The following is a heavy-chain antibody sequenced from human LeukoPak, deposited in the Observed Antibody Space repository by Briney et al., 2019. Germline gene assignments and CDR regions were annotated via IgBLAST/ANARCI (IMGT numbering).Heavy chain of an antibody. CDR1: GFTFSSYS. J-gene: IGHJ5*02. CDR3: ARVGTAATYNWFDP. V-gene: IGHV3-21*01. CDR2: ISSSSSYI. Sequence: GGSLRLSCAASGFTFSSYSMNWVRQAPGKGLEWVSSISSSSSYIYYADSVKGRFTISRDNAKNSLYLQMNSLRAEDTAVYYCARVGTAATYNWFDPWGQGTLVTVSS. D-gene: IGHD6-13*01.